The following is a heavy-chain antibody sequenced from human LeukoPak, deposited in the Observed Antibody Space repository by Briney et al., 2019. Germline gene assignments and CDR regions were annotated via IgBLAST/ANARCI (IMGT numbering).Heavy chain of an antibody. J-gene: IGHJ4*02. CDR3: ARGRGIAAHYFDS. Sequence: GESLKISCKGSGYSFTTYWIGWVRQMPGKGLEWMGIIYPGDSDTRYSPSFQGQVAISADKSLNTAYLQWSSLKASDTAIYYCARGRGIAAHYFDSWGQGTLVTVSS. CDR1: GYSFTTYW. D-gene: IGHD6-25*01. CDR2: IYPGDSDT. V-gene: IGHV5-51*01.